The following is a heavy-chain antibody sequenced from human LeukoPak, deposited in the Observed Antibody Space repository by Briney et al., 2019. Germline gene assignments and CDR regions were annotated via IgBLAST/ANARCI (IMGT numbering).Heavy chain of an antibody. CDR2: ISAYNGNT. Sequence: ASVKVSCEASGYTFTSYGISWVRQAPGQGLEWMGWISAYNGNTNYAQKLQGRVTMTTDTSTSTAYMELRSLRSDDTAVYYCARGLAARPQYGMDVWGKGTTVTVSS. CDR1: GYTFTSYG. D-gene: IGHD3-16*01. V-gene: IGHV1-18*04. CDR3: ARGLAARPQYGMDV. J-gene: IGHJ6*04.